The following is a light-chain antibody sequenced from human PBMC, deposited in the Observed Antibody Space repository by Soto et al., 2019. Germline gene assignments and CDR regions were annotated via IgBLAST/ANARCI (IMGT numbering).Light chain of an antibody. Sequence: EIVLTQSPGTLSLSPVERATLSGMASQSVSSTYLAWCQQKPGQAPRLLIYGASTRATGIPDRFSGTGSGTDFTLTISRLEPEDFAVYYCQHFGDSPITFGQGTRLEIK. J-gene: IGKJ5*01. V-gene: IGKV3-20*01. CDR2: GAS. CDR1: QSVSSTY. CDR3: QHFGDSPIT.